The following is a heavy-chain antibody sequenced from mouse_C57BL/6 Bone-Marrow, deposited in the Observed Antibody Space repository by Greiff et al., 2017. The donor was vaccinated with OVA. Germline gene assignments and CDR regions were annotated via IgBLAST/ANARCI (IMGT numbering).Heavy chain of an antibody. V-gene: IGHV1-80*01. CDR3: ARIKDDYDSFAY. D-gene: IGHD2-4*01. CDR2: IYPGDGDT. CDR1: GYAFSSYW. Sequence: VKLMESGAELVKPGASVKISCKASGYAFSSYWMNWVKQRPGKGLEWIGQIYPGDGDTNYNGKFKGKATLTADKSSSTAYMQLSSLTSEDSAVYFCARIKDDYDSFAYWGQGTLVTVSA. J-gene: IGHJ3*01.